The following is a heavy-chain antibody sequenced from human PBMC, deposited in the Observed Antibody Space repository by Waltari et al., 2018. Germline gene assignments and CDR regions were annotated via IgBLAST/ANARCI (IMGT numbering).Heavy chain of an antibody. CDR1: GCAFRSYW. D-gene: IGHD6-13*01. CDR2: IKEDGSEK. J-gene: IGHJ4*02. Sequence: VQLVESGGGLVQPGGSRRLSCVASGCAFRSYWMRWFLQAQGKGLEWLAKIKEDGSEKYYVDSVKGRFTISRDNAKNSLYLQMNSLRAEDTAVYYCAREGIAARSASDYWGQGTLVTVSS. CDR3: AREGIAARSASDY. V-gene: IGHV3-7*01.